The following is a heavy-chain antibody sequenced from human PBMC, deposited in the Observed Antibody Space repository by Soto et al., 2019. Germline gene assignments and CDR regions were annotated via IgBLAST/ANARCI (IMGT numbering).Heavy chain of an antibody. V-gene: IGHV1-3*01. CDR1: GYTFTSYA. Sequence: ASVKVSCKASGYTFTSYAMHWVRQAPGQRLEWMGWFNAGNGNTKYSQKFQGRVTITRDTSASTAYMELSSLRSEDTAVYYCARDIVVVPAAMGIFDYWGQGTLVTVSS. J-gene: IGHJ4*02. CDR3: ARDIVVVPAAMGIFDY. CDR2: FNAGNGNT. D-gene: IGHD2-2*01.